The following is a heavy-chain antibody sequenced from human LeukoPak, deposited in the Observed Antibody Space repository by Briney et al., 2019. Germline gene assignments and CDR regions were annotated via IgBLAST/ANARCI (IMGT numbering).Heavy chain of an antibody. Sequence: GGFPKIFFKTAGYRFYIYWLVRGPPKPGKGVKRMGIIDPGDSDTRYSTSFQGQVTISVDKSISTAYLHWSSLKASDIAMYYCVRLGTCGAGSCYSRGSFDYWGQGTLVTVSS. CDR3: VRLGTCGAGSCYSRGSFDY. V-gene: IGHV5-51*01. J-gene: IGHJ4*02. CDR1: GYRFYIYW. D-gene: IGHD2-15*01. CDR2: IDPGDSDT.